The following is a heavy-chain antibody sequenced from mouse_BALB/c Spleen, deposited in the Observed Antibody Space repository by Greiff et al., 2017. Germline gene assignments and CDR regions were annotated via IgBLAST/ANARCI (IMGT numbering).Heavy chain of an antibody. CDR3: ARDYYYGSSSHFDY. CDR1: GFTFSDYY. Sequence: EVQLVESGGGLVKPGGSLKLSCAASGFTFSDYYMYWVRQTPEKRLEWVATISDGGSYTYYPDSVKGRFTISRDNAKNNLYLQMSSLKSEDTAMYYCARDYYYGSSSHFDYWGQGTTLTVSS. D-gene: IGHD1-1*01. J-gene: IGHJ2*01. CDR2: ISDGGSYT. V-gene: IGHV5-4*02.